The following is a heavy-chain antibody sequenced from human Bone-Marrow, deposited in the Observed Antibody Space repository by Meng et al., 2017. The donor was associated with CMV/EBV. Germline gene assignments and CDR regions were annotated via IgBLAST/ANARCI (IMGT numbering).Heavy chain of an antibody. Sequence: LPCTLSGGSVSSRSYYWGWIRQPPGKGLAWIGSIYYSGSTYYNPSLKSRVTISVDTSKNQFSLKLSSVTAADTAVYYCARLNRLSFDPWGQGTLVTVSS. J-gene: IGHJ5*02. V-gene: IGHV4-39*07. CDR3: ARLNRLSFDP. CDR1: GGSVSSRSYY. CDR2: IYYSGST.